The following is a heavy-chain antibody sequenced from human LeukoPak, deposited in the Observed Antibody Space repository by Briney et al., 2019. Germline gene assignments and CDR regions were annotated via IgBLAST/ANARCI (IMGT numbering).Heavy chain of an antibody. CDR3: AKSGYNRFDY. CDR1: GFTVSKKY. CDR2: IYSGGST. D-gene: IGHD5-24*01. J-gene: IGHJ4*02. Sequence: GGSLRLPCAASGFTVSKKYMSWVRQAPGKGLEWVSIIYSGGSTYYADSVKGRFTISRDNSKNTLYLQMNSLRAEDTAVYYCAKSGYNRFDYWGQGTLVTVSS. V-gene: IGHV3-53*01.